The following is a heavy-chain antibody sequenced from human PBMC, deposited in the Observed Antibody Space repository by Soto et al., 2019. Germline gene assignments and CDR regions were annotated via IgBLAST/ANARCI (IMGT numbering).Heavy chain of an antibody. D-gene: IGHD6-13*01. CDR2: IRNKANSYTT. Sequence: EVQLVESGGDLVQPGGSLRLSCAASGFTFSDHYMDWVRQAPGKGLEWVGRIRNKANSYTTEYAASVKGRFTITRDDSLNSLYLQINSLKTEDTAVYLCARGSSSSWGLDDFDMWGQGTTVTFSS. CDR3: ARGSSSSWGLDDFDM. V-gene: IGHV3-72*01. J-gene: IGHJ3*02. CDR1: GFTFSDHY.